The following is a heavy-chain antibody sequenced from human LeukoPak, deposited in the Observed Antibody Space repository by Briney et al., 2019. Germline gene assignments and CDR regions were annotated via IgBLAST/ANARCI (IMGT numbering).Heavy chain of an antibody. CDR1: GYTFTSYG. Sequence: ASVKVSCKASGYTFTSYGISWVRQAPGQGLEWMGWISAYNGNTNYAQKLQGRVTMTTDTSTSTAYMELRSLRSEDTAVYYCARGTLSSSWFSDAFDIWGQGTMVTVSS. J-gene: IGHJ3*02. D-gene: IGHD6-13*01. CDR2: ISAYNGNT. V-gene: IGHV1-18*01. CDR3: ARGTLSSSWFSDAFDI.